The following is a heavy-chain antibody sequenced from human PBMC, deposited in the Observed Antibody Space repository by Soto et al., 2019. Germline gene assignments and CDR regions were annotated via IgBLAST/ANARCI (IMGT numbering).Heavy chain of an antibody. J-gene: IGHJ6*02. V-gene: IGHV3-30-3*01. CDR1: GFTFSSYA. Sequence: QVQLVESGGGVVQPGRSLRLSCAASGFTFSSYAMHWVRQAPGKGLEWVAVLSYDGSNKYYADSVKGRFTISRDNSKNTLYLQMNSLRAEDTAVYYCARAYSSSWYEVGYYYYGMDVWGQGTTVTVSS. CDR3: ARAYSSSWYEVGYYYYGMDV. CDR2: LSYDGSNK. D-gene: IGHD6-13*01.